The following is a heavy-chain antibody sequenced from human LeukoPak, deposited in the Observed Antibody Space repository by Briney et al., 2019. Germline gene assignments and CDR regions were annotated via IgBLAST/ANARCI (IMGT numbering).Heavy chain of an antibody. CDR1: GFTFSSYS. Sequence: GGSLRLSCAASGFTFSSYSMNWVRQAPGKGLEWVSYISSSSSTIYYADSVKGRFTISRDNAKNSLYLQMNSLRAEDTAVHYCARDSGSGEFDPSFDPWGQGTLVTVSS. CDR3: ARDSGSGEFDPSFDP. CDR2: ISSSSSTI. D-gene: IGHD3-16*01. V-gene: IGHV3-48*04. J-gene: IGHJ5*02.